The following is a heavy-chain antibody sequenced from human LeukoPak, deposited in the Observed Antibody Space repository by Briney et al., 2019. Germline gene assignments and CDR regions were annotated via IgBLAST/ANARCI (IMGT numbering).Heavy chain of an antibody. CDR1: GFTFSSYS. J-gene: IGHJ4*02. CDR3: ASPVVVTATTDY. Sequence: GGSLRLSCAASGFTFSSYSMNWVRQAPGKGLEWVSSISSSSSYIYYADSVKGRFTISRDNAKNSLYLQMNSLRAEDTAVYYCASPVVVTATTDYWGQGTLVIVSS. D-gene: IGHD2-21*02. CDR2: ISSSSSYI. V-gene: IGHV3-21*01.